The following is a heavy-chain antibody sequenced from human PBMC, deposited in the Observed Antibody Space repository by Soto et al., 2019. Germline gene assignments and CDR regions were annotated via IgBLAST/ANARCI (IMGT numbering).Heavy chain of an antibody. D-gene: IGHD6-6*01. CDR1: GYTFTSYD. CDR3: ARGGLGRQLGGYYYYYGMDV. Sequence: ASVKVSCKASGYTFTSYDINWVRQATGQGLEWMGWMNPNSGNTGYAQKFQGRVTMTRNTSISTAYMELSSLRSEDTTVYYCARGGLGRQLGGYYYYYGMDVWGQGTTVTVSS. V-gene: IGHV1-8*01. CDR2: MNPNSGNT. J-gene: IGHJ6*02.